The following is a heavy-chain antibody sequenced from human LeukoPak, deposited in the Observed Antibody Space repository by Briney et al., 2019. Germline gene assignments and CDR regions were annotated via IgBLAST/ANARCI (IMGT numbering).Heavy chain of an antibody. J-gene: IGHJ4*02. CDR2: IYDRGRA. V-gene: IGHV4-30-4*07. CDR3: LRDIYDDNN. D-gene: IGHD3-16*01. Sequence: SETLSLTCAVSGGSISTGGYSWSWIRQPPGKTLEWIGYIYDRGRAYYNPSLKSRVTISMDTSSNHFSLKLRSVTAADTAVYYCLRDIYDDNNWGQGTLVTVSS. CDR1: GGSISTGGYS.